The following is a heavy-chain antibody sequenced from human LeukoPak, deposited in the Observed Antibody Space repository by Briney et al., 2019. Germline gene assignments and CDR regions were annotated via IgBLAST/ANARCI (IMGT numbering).Heavy chain of an antibody. CDR3: AKGSEYYYDSSGYYGLLDY. CDR2: IRYDGSNK. Sequence: GGSLRLSCAASGFTFSSYSMHWVRQAPGKGLEWVAFIRYDGSNKYYADSVKGRFTISRDNSKNTLYLQMNSLRAEDTAVYYCAKGSEYYYDSSGYYGLLDYWGQGTLVTVSS. V-gene: IGHV3-30*02. CDR1: GFTFSSYS. D-gene: IGHD3-22*01. J-gene: IGHJ4*02.